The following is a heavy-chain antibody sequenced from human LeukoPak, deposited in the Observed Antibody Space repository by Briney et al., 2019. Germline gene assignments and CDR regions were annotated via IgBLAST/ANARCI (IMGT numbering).Heavy chain of an antibody. CDR1: GGSISSYY. CDR3: ASRIAAARGSDY. Sequence: PSETLSLTCTVSGGSISSYYWSWIRQPPGKGLEWIGYIYYSGSTNYNPSLKSRVTISVDTSKNQFSLKLSSVTAADTAVYYCASRIAAARGSDYWGQGTLVTVSS. CDR2: IYYSGST. V-gene: IGHV4-59*12. D-gene: IGHD6-13*01. J-gene: IGHJ4*02.